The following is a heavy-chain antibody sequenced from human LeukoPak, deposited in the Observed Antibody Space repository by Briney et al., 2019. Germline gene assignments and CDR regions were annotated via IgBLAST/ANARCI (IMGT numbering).Heavy chain of an antibody. Sequence: GGSLRLSCVASGFTFSSYAMSWVRQAPGKGLEWVSAISGSGGSTYYADSVKGRFTISRDNAKNSLYLQMNSLRAEDTAVYYCARSTFIYYGSGSSYKTPRDYYGMDVWGQGTTATVSS. CDR3: ARSTFIYYGSGSSYKTPRDYYGMDV. D-gene: IGHD3-10*01. V-gene: IGHV3-23*01. CDR2: ISGSGGST. CDR1: GFTFSSYA. J-gene: IGHJ6*02.